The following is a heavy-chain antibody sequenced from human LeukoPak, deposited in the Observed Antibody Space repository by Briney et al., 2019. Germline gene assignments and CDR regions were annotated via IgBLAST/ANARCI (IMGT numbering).Heavy chain of an antibody. CDR1: GGTFSSYA. CDR2: IIPIFGTA. V-gene: IGHV1-69*13. D-gene: IGHD3-10*01. J-gene: IGHJ4*02. Sequence: SVKVSCKASGGTFSSYAISWVRQAPGQGLEWMGGIIPIFGTANYAQKFQGRVTITADESTSTAYMELSSLRSEDTAVYYCARCGYYGSGSYSCDYWGQGTLVTVSS. CDR3: ARCGYYGSGSYSCDY.